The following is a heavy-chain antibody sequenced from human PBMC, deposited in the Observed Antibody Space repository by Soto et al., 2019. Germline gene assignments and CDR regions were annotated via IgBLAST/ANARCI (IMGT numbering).Heavy chain of an antibody. D-gene: IGHD2-2*01. CDR3: ADGIVGVPAATNRRYYYDMDV. J-gene: IGHJ6*02. CDR2: IIPSFGTA. CDR1: GGTFSSYA. V-gene: IGHV1-69*01. Sequence: QVQLVQSGAEVKKPGSSVKVSCKASGGTFSSYAISWVRQAPGQGLEWMGGIIPSFGTANYAKKFQGRVTIPADESTSTAYMELRSLRSEDTAVYYCADGIVGVPAATNRRYYYDMDVWGQGTTVTVSS.